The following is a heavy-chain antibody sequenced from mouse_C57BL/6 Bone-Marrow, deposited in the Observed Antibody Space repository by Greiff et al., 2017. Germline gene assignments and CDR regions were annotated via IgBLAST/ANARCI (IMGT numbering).Heavy chain of an antibody. D-gene: IGHD1-1*01. CDR1: GFNIKDDY. V-gene: IGHV14-4*01. Sequence: EVKVVESGAELVRPGASVKLSCTASGFNIKDDYMHWVKQRPEQGLEWIGWIDPENGDTEYASKFQGKATITADTSSNTAYLQLSSLTSEDTAVYYCTPYYYGSSPYYFDYWGQGTTLTVSS. J-gene: IGHJ2*01. CDR2: IDPENGDT. CDR3: TPYYYGSSPYYFDY.